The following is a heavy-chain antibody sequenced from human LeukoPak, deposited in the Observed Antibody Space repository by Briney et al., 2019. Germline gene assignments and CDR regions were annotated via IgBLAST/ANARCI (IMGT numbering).Heavy chain of an antibody. CDR1: GFTFDDYA. CDR2: ISWDGGST. CDR3: AKDSDSYYYGSGSLDV. D-gene: IGHD3-10*01. V-gene: IGHV3-43D*03. J-gene: IGHJ6*04. Sequence: GGSLRLSCAASGFTFDDYAMHWVRQAPGKGLEWVSLISWDGGSTYYADSVKGRFTISRDNGKNSLYLQMNSLRAEDTALYYCAKDSDSYYYGSGSLDVWGKGTTVTVSS.